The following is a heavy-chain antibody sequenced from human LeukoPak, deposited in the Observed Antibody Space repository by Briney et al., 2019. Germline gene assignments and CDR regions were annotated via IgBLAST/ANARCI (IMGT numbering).Heavy chain of an antibody. D-gene: IGHD1-1*01. CDR3: ARRGPTEWGAFDI. CDR1: EFTFSNYA. CDR2: ISGDGGST. J-gene: IGHJ3*02. Sequence: TGGSLRLSCETSEFTFSNYAMSWVRQAPGKGLEWVSTISGDGGSTFYADSVKGRFTISRDKSMNTLSLQMNSLRAEDTALYFCARRGPTEWGAFDIWAKGQWSPSLQ. V-gene: IGHV3-23*01.